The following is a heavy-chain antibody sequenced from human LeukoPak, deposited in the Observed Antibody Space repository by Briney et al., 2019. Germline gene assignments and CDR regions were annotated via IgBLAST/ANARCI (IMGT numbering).Heavy chain of an antibody. D-gene: IGHD3-22*01. J-gene: IGHJ4*02. CDR2: ISAYNGNT. CDR1: GGTFSSYA. V-gene: IGHV1-18*01. Sequence: ASVKVSCKASGGTFSSYAISWVRQAPGQGLEWMGWISAYNGNTNYAQKLQGRVTMTTDTSTSTAYMELRSLRSDDTAVYYCARGGGYYDSSGPMDYWGQGTLVTVSS. CDR3: ARGGGYYDSSGPMDY.